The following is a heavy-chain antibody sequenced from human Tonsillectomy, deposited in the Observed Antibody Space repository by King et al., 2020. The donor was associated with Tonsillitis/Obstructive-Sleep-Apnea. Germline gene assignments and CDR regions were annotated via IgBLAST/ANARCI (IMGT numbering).Heavy chain of an antibody. D-gene: IGHD6-19*01. J-gene: IGHJ4*02. CDR3: ARDAVAGGYGWHFDY. CDR1: GFTFSSYA. CDR2: ISYDGRNK. V-gene: IGHV3-30*04. Sequence: VQLVESGGGVVQPGRSLRLSCAASGFTFSSYAIHWVRQAPGTRLEWVAVISYDGRNKYYADSVKGRFTISRDNSKNTVYLQMNSLRAEDTAVFYCARDAVAGGYGWHFDYWGQGTLVTVSS.